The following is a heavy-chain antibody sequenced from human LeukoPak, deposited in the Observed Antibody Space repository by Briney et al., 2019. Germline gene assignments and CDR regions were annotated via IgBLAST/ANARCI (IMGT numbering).Heavy chain of an antibody. J-gene: IGHJ4*02. D-gene: IGHD3-22*01. V-gene: IGHV4-59*08. Sequence: SETLSLTCTVSGGSISSYYWSWIRQPPGKGLEWIGYIYYSGSTNYNPSLKSRATISVDTSKNQFSLKLSSVTAADTAVYYCALTKNYYDSSGYYMDYWGQGTLVTVSS. CDR1: GGSISSYY. CDR3: ALTKNYYDSSGYYMDY. CDR2: IYYSGST.